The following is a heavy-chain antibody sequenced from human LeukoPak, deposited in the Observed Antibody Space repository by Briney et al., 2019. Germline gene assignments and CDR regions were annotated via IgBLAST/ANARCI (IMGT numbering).Heavy chain of an antibody. Sequence: QAGGSLRLSCAASGFTFSSHGMHWVRQAPGKGLEWVAFIRYDGSNKDYADSVKGRFTISRDNAKNSLYLQMNSLRAEDTAVYYCARDPAPPKQHDYYYYMDVWGKGTTVTVSS. D-gene: IGHD6-13*01. CDR1: GFTFSSHG. CDR3: ARDPAPPKQHDYYYYMDV. J-gene: IGHJ6*03. V-gene: IGHV3-30*02. CDR2: IRYDGSNK.